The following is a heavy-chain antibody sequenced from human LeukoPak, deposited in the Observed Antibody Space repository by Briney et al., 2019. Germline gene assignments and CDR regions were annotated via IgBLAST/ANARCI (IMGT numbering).Heavy chain of an antibody. J-gene: IGHJ4*02. Sequence: ASVKDSCKASGYTFTSYYMHWVRQAPGQGLEWLGIINPTGGSASSAQKFQGRVTLTRDTSTSTVYMELSSLRSEDTAVSYCARDYHGLGSLTTFDYWGQGTLVTVSS. CDR2: INPTGGSA. D-gene: IGHD3-10*01. V-gene: IGHV1-46*01. CDR3: ARDYHGLGSLTTFDY. CDR1: GYTFTSYY.